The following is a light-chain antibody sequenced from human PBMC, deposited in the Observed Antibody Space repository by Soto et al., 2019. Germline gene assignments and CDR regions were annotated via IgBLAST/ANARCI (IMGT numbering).Light chain of an antibody. V-gene: IGKV3-11*01. Sequence: DIVLTQSPAPLSLSPGERATPSCRASQRLTSYLAWYQQKPGQAPRLLIYDKSKRATGIPDRFSASASGTDFPLTINSLEPEDFAVFYCQQRSNWPPSWTFGQGTKVEIK. CDR3: QQRSNWPPSWT. CDR2: DKS. CDR1: QRLTSY. J-gene: IGKJ1*01.